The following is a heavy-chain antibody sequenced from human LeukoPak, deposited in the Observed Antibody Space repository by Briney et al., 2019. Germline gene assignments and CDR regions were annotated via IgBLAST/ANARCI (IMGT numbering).Heavy chain of an antibody. D-gene: IGHD7-27*01. J-gene: IGHJ4*02. CDR1: GFTVSRSY. V-gene: IGHV3-21*01. CDR2: ISSSSSYI. Sequence: GGSLRLSCAASGFTVSRSYMNWVRQAPGKGLEWVSSISSSSSYIYYADSVKGRFAISRDNAKNSLYLQMNSLRAEDTAVYYCARRSGRNYYFDYWGQGTLVTVSS. CDR3: ARRSGRNYYFDY.